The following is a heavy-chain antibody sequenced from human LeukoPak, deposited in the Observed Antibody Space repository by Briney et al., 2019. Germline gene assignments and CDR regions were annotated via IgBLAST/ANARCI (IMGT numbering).Heavy chain of an antibody. Sequence: PGESLKISCEGSEYSFTNHWIAWVRQMPGKGLEWMGIIYPSDSDTIYSPSFQGQVTISADKSFNTAYLQWSSLKSSDTAMYYCARHRPGYSGGPYYFDSWGQGTLVTVSS. CDR3: ARHRPGYSGGPYYFDS. CDR1: EYSFTNHW. CDR2: IYPSDSDT. D-gene: IGHD6-19*01. J-gene: IGHJ4*02. V-gene: IGHV5-51*01.